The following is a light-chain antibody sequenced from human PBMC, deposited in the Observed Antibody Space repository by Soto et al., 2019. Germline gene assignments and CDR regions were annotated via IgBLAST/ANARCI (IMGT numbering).Light chain of an antibody. V-gene: IGKV1-39*01. CDR3: QQSYSTPIT. CDR1: QSISNY. J-gene: IGKJ5*01. CDR2: AAS. Sequence: DIHMTQSPSSLSASVGDRVTITCRASQSISNYLNWYQQKPGKAPKLLIYAASSLQSGVPSRFSGSGSGTDFTLTISSLQPEDFATYYCQQSYSTPITFGKGTRLEIK.